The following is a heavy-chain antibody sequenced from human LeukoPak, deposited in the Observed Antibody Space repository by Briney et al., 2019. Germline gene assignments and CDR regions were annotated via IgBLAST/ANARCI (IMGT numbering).Heavy chain of an antibody. CDR2: IKQDGSEK. Sequence: GGSLRLSCAASGFIFSNYWMSWVRQAPGKGLEWVANIKQDGSEKYYVDSVKGRFTISRENAKNSLYLQMNSLRAEDTAVYYCARVYDFWSGYYRDYWGQGTLVTVSS. CDR3: ARVYDFWSGYYRDY. V-gene: IGHV3-7*04. D-gene: IGHD3-3*01. J-gene: IGHJ4*02. CDR1: GFIFSNYW.